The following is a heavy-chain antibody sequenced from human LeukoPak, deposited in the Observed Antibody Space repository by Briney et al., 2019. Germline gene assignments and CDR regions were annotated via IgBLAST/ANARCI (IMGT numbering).Heavy chain of an antibody. V-gene: IGHV5-51*01. CDR2: IYPGDSDT. D-gene: IGHD5-12*01. CDR1: GYSFTSYW. J-gene: IGHJ4*02. Sequence: GVSLKISCKGSGYSFTSYWIGWVRQMPGKGLEWMGIIYPGDSDTRYSPSFQGQVTISADKSISTAYLQWSSLKASDTAMYYCARHGGYSGYDFDRFDYWGQGTLVTVSS. CDR3: ARHGGYSGYDFDRFDY.